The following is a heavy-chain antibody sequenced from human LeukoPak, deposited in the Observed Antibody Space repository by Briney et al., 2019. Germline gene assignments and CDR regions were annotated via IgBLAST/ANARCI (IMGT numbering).Heavy chain of an antibody. J-gene: IGHJ4*02. CDR3: AKDRGGWELLSDY. V-gene: IGHV3-30*18. D-gene: IGHD1-26*01. CDR2: ISYDGSNK. Sequence: GGSLRLSCAASGFTFSSYGMHWVRQAPGKGLEWVAVISYDGSNKYYADSVKGRFTISRDNSKNTLYLQMNSLRAEDTAVYYCAKDRGGWELLSDYWGQGTLVTVSS. CDR1: GFTFSSYG.